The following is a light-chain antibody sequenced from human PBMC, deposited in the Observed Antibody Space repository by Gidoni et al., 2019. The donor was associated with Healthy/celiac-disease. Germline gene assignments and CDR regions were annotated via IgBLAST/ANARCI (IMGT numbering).Light chain of an antibody. Sequence: EIVLTQSPGTLSLSPGERATLSCRASQSVSSSYLAWYQQKPGQAPRLLIYGASSRATGIPDRCSGSGSGTDFTLTISRLEPEEFAVYYCQQYGSSPQTFGQGTKVEIK. V-gene: IGKV3-20*01. CDR2: GAS. J-gene: IGKJ1*01. CDR3: QQYGSSPQT. CDR1: QSVSSSY.